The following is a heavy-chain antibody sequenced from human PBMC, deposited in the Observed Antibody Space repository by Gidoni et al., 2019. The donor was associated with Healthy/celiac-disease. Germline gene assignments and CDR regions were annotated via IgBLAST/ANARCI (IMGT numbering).Heavy chain of an antibody. V-gene: IGHV4-59*01. J-gene: IGHJ4*02. CDR2: IYYSGST. CDR1: GGSISSYY. D-gene: IGHD6-13*01. CDR3: ARSGDSSSWYLLDY. Sequence: QVQLQESGPGLVKPSETLSLTCTVSGGSISSYYWSWIRQPPGKGLEWIGYIYYSGSTNYNPSLKSRVTISVDTSKNQFSLKLSSVTAADTAVYYCARSGDSSSWYLLDYWGQGTLVTVSS.